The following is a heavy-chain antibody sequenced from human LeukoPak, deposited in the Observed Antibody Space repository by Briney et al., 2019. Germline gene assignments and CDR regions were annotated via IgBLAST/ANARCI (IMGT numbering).Heavy chain of an antibody. CDR1: GGTFSSYA. D-gene: IGHD4-23*01. CDR3: ARGLVEVTTVVGGVYYYMDV. CDR2: IIPIFGTA. V-gene: IGHV1-69*05. Sequence: SVKVSCKASGGTFSSYAISWVRQAPGQGLEWMGGIIPIFGTANYAQKFQGRVTITTDESTSTAYMELSSLRSEDTAVYYCARGLVEVTTVVGGVYYYMDVWAKGPRSPSP. J-gene: IGHJ6*03.